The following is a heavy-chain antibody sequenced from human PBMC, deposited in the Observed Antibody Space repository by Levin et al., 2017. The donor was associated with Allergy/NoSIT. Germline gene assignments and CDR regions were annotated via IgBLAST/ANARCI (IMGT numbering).Heavy chain of an antibody. CDR2: ISSSSSTI. D-gene: IGHD3-9*01. CDR1: GFTFSSYS. V-gene: IGHV3-48*01. CDR3: ARRTDYDILTGYSPAYYFDY. Sequence: GGSLRLSCAASGFTFSSYSMNWVRQAPGKGLEWVSYISSSSSTIYYADSVKGRFTISRDNAKNSLYLQMNSLRAEDTAVYYCARRTDYDILTGYSPAYYFDYWGQGTLVTVSS. J-gene: IGHJ4*02.